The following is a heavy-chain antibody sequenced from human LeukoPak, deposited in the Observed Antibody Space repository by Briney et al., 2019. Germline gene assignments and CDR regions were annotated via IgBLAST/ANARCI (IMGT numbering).Heavy chain of an antibody. CDR1: GFTFSTYW. V-gene: IGHV3-7*03. CDR2: IKQDGSDK. J-gene: IGHJ4*02. CDR3: AKDPNYYDSYYFDY. D-gene: IGHD3-22*01. Sequence: PGVSLRLSCAVSGFTFSTYWMSWVRQAPGKGLEWVANIKQDGSDKYYVESVKGRFTISRDNAKNSLYLQMNSLRAEDTAVYYCAKDPNYYDSYYFDYWGQGTLVTVSS.